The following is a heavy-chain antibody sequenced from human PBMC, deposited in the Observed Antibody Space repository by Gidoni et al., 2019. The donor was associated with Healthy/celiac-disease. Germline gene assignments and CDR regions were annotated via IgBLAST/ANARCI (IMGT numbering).Heavy chain of an antibody. CDR1: GGSISSGGYY. V-gene: IGHV4-31*03. CDR3: ARVWGGSNWFDP. CDR2: IYYSGSP. Sequence: QVQLQESGPGLVKPAQTLSLTCTVSGGSISSGGYYWSWIRQHPGKGLEWIGYIYYSGSPYYNPSLKSRVTISVDTSKNQFSLKLSSVTAADTAVYYCARVWGGSNWFDPWGQGTLVTVSS. D-gene: IGHD3-3*01. J-gene: IGHJ5*02.